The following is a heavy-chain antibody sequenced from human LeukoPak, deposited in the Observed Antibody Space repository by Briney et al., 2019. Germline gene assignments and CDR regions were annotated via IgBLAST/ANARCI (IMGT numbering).Heavy chain of an antibody. J-gene: IGHJ4*02. CDR2: IKQDESRR. D-gene: IGHD2-2*01. CDR3: VRAMDS. CDR1: GFTSSSYW. Sequence: PGGSLRLSCAASGFTSSSYWMTWVRQAPGKGLEWVANIKQDESRRNYVDSVKGQFTISRDNAKNSLFLQMNSLRAEDTAVYYCVRAMDSWGQGTLVTVSS. V-gene: IGHV3-7*01.